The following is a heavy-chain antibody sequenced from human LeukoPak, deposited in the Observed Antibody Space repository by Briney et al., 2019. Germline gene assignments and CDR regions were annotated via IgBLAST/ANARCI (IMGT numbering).Heavy chain of an antibody. CDR1: GYSISSGYY. Sequence: SETLSLTCAVSGYSISSGYYWGWIRQPPGKGLEWIGSTYHSGSTYYNPSLKSRVTISVDTSKNQFSLKLSSVTAADTAVYYCARRICSSTSCYTGQFDYWGQGTLVTVSS. J-gene: IGHJ4*02. V-gene: IGHV4-38-2*01. CDR2: TYHSGST. CDR3: ARRICSSTSCYTGQFDY. D-gene: IGHD2-2*02.